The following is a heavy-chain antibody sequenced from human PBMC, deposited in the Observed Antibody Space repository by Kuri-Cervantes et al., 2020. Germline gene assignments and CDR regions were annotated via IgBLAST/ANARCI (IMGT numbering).Heavy chain of an antibody. CDR1: GYIFTGYY. J-gene: IGHJ3*02. V-gene: IGHV1-2*02. Sequence: ASVKVFCKASGYIFTGYYIYWVRQAPGQGLEWMGWINPNSGGTNYAQKFQGRVTMTRDTSISTAYMELNWLRSDDTAVYYCARGTGRVLRSDAFDIWGQGTMVTVSS. CDR3: ARGTGRVLRSDAFDI. D-gene: IGHD1/OR15-1a*01. CDR2: INPNSGGT.